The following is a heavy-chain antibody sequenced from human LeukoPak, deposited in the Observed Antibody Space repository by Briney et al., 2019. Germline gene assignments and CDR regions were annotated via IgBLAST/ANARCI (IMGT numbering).Heavy chain of an antibody. D-gene: IGHD4-23*01. Sequence: GGSLRLSCAASGFIFSDYAMSWVRPAPGEGLEWVSTISGSGYVTYFASSVKGRFTIFRDNSKNTLYLEMNSLRAEDTAIYYCAKGYGGKFFYFDYWGQGTLVTVSS. CDR2: ISGSGYVT. J-gene: IGHJ4*02. V-gene: IGHV3-23*01. CDR1: GFIFSDYA. CDR3: AKGYGGKFFYFDY.